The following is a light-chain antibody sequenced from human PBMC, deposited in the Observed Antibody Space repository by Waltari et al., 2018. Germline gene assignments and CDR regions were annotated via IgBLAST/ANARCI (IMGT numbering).Light chain of an antibody. CDR1: DSDVGAYDF. V-gene: IGLV2-14*01. Sequence: QSALTQPASVSGSPGQSITISCSGTDSDVGAYDFVSWYQQHPGKAPHLIIYEGSNRPSGFSNCFSAAKSCNTASLTISGLQAEDEADYYCSSYTTSSAPGVFGTGTRVTVL. CDR3: SSYTTSSAPGV. CDR2: EGS. J-gene: IGLJ1*01.